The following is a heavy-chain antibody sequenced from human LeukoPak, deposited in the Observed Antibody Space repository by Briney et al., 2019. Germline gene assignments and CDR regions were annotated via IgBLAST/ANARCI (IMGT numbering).Heavy chain of an antibody. Sequence: ASVKVSCKASGYTFTGYYMHWVRQAPGQGLEWMGWISAYNGNTNYAQKLQGRVTMTTDTSTSTAYMELRSLRSDDTAVYYCARDPLGTNWFDPWGQGTLVTVSS. V-gene: IGHV1-18*04. CDR1: GYTFTGYY. J-gene: IGHJ5*02. CDR3: ARDPLGTNWFDP. CDR2: ISAYNGNT.